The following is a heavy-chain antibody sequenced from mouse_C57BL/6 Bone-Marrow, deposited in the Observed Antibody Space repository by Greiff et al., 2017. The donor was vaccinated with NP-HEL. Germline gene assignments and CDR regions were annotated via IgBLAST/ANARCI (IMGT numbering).Heavy chain of an antibody. CDR3: ARHLGGHYWYFDV. J-gene: IGHJ1*03. CDR2: ISNGGGST. D-gene: IGHD1-1*02. V-gene: IGHV5-12*01. CDR1: GFTFSDYY. Sequence: EVKVVESGGGLVQPGGSLKLSCAASGFTFSDYYMYWVRQTPEKRLEWVAYISNGGGSTYSPDTVKGRFTISRDNAKNTLYLQMSRLKSEDTAMYYCARHLGGHYWYFDVWGTGTTVNVS.